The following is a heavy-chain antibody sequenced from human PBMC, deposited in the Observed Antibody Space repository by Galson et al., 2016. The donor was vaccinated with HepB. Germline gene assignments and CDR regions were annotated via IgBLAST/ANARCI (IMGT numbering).Heavy chain of an antibody. J-gene: IGHJ4*02. CDR3: AKKSLVAGTATYVFDN. Sequence: SLRLSCAASGFTFSNYAMSWVRQAPGKGLEWVSGISGSGGSIYSADSGKGRFTISRDNSKNTLYLQMNSLRADDTAVYYCAKKSLVAGTATYVFDNWGQGTLVTVSS. CDR1: GFTFSNYA. D-gene: IGHD6-19*01. CDR2: ISGSGGSI. V-gene: IGHV3-23*01.